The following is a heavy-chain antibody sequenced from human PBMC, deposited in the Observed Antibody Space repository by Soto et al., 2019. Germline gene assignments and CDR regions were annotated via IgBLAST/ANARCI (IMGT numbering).Heavy chain of an antibody. V-gene: IGHV4-39*07. CDR3: ARGFGGYDPPYYFDY. Sequence: SETLSLTCTVSGGSISSSSYYWGWIHQPPGKGLEWIGSIYYSGSTNYNPSLKSRVTISVDTSKNQFSLKLSSVTAADTAVYYCARGFGGYDPPYYFDYWGQGTLVTVSS. D-gene: IGHD3-16*01. CDR2: IYYSGST. J-gene: IGHJ4*02. CDR1: GGSISSSSYY.